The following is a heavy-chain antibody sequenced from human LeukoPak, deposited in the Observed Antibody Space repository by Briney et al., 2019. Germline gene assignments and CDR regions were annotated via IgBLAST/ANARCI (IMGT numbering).Heavy chain of an antibody. V-gene: IGHV4-34*01. CDR1: GGSFSGYY. CDR3: ARDRLGYYMDV. Sequence: SETLSLTCAVYGGSFSGYYWSWIRQPPGKGLEWIGEINHSGSTNYNPSLKSRVTISVDTSKNQFSLKLSSVTAADTAVYYCARDRLGYYMDVWGKGTTVTISS. CDR2: INHSGST. D-gene: IGHD3-16*01. J-gene: IGHJ6*03.